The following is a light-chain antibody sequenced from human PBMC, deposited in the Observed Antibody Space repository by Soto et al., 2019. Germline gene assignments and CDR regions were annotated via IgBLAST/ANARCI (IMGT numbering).Light chain of an antibody. CDR1: SSDIGGYNF. CDR2: DVS. Sequence: QSALTQPASVSGSPGQSITISCTGTSSDIGGYNFVSWYQQPPGKAPKLMIHDVSDRPSGVSNRFSGSKSGNTASPTISGLQAEDEADYYCSSYTSSSTLVFGGGTKLTVL. J-gene: IGLJ2*01. V-gene: IGLV2-14*01. CDR3: SSYTSSSTLV.